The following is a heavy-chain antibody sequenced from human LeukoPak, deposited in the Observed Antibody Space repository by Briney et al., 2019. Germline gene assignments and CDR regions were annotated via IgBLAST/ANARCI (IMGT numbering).Heavy chain of an antibody. J-gene: IGHJ4*02. CDR2: ISHDGNTG. CDR1: KFMFNAYN. CDR3: ARDFNWAFDY. V-gene: IGHV3-30-3*01. D-gene: IGHD3-16*01. Sequence: GGSLRLSCAASKFMFNAYNMHWVRQVPGKGLEWLAIISHDGNTGHYADSVKGRFTISRDNSKDTVDLQMNSLRADDTAVYYCARDFNWAFDYWGQGTLVTVSS.